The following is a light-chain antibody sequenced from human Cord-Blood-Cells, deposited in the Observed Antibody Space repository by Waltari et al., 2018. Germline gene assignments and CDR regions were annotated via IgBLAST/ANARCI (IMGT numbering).Light chain of an antibody. CDR3: QQANSFPRT. CDR1: QGISSW. CDR2: AAS. J-gene: IGKJ1*01. Sequence: DIKMTQSPASVSAAVGDRVPITCRASQGISSWLAWYQQKPGKAPNLLIYAASSLQSGAPSRFSGSGSGTDFTLIISSLQPEDVAAYYCQQANSFPRTFGQGTKVEIK. V-gene: IGKV1-12*01.